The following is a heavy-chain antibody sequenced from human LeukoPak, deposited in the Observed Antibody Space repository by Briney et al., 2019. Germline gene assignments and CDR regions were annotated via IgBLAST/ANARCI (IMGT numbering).Heavy chain of an antibody. J-gene: IGHJ4*02. CDR2: ISSSSSYI. Sequence: GGSLRLSRAASGFTFSSYSMNWVRQAPGKGLEWVSSISSSSSYIYYADSVKGRFTISRDNAKNSLYLQMNSLRAEDTAVYYCARGTDDYIWGSYRYDDFDYWGQRTLVTVSS. CDR3: ARGTDDYIWGSYRYDDFDY. V-gene: IGHV3-21*03. D-gene: IGHD3-16*02. CDR1: GFTFSSYS.